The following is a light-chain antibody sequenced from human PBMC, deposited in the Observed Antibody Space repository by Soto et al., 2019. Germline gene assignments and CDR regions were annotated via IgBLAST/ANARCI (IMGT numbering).Light chain of an antibody. CDR2: GAS. CDR1: QTVSSNY. Sequence: EIILTQSPDTLSLSPGERATLSCRASQTVSSNYLAWCQQRPGQAPRLPIYGASTRAAGIPDRFSGSGSGTDFTLIITRLEPEDSAVYFCQQYTGPPTTFGQGTRLEIK. J-gene: IGKJ5*01. V-gene: IGKV3-20*01. CDR3: QQYTGPPTT.